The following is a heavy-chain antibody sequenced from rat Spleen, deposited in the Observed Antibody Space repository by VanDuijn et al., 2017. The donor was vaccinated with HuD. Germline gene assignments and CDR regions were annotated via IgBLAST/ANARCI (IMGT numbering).Heavy chain of an antibody. Sequence: EVQLVETGGGSVQPGRSLRLSCVASGFTFSSYWMYWIRQAPGKGLEWVSSISTDGGSTYYPDSVRGRFTISRDNAQNTVYLEMNSLTSEDTATYYCAGYYNTYAFAYWGQGTLVTVSS. CDR3: AGYYNTYAFAY. CDR2: ISTDGGST. V-gene: IGHV5-58*01. J-gene: IGHJ3*01. D-gene: IGHD1-2*01. CDR1: GFTFSSYW.